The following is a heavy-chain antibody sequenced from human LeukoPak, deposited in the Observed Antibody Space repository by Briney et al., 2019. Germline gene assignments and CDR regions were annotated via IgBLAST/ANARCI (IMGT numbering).Heavy chain of an antibody. V-gene: IGHV3-7*01. CDR3: ARGVFATGWYPDNFDY. J-gene: IGHJ4*02. Sequence: GGSLILSCAASGFFFSDYWMRLVREARGNGLEWVANVNQAGSDKYYMDSVKGRFTISRGNPENSLYLQMNSLRAEDTAVYYCARGVFATGWYPDNFDYWGQGTLVTVSS. CDR1: GFFFSDYW. CDR2: VNQAGSDK. D-gene: IGHD6-19*01.